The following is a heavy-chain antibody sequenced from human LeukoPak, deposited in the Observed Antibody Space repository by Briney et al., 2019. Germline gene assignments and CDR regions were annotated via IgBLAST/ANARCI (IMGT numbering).Heavy chain of an antibody. Sequence: SETLSLTCAVYGGSFSGYYWSWIRQPPGKGLEWIGEINHSGSTNYNPSLKSRVTMSVDTSKNQFSLKLSSVTAADTAVYYCARGEISDIVVVPAAAEDAFDIWGQGTMVTVSS. J-gene: IGHJ3*02. CDR3: ARGEISDIVVVPAAAEDAFDI. V-gene: IGHV4-34*01. CDR2: INHSGST. CDR1: GGSFSGYY. D-gene: IGHD2-2*01.